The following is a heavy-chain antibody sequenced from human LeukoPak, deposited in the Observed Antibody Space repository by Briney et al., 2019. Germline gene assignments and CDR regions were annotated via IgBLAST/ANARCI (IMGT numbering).Heavy chain of an antibody. D-gene: IGHD3-9*01. Sequence: ASVKVSCKASGYTFTSYDINWVRQATGQGLEWMGWMNPNSGNTGYAQKFQGRVTMTRNTSISTAYMELSSLRSEDTAVYYCARVPPAHYDILTGPPDYWGQGTLVTVSS. V-gene: IGHV1-8*01. CDR1: GYTFTSYD. J-gene: IGHJ4*02. CDR2: MNPNSGNT. CDR3: ARVPPAHYDILTGPPDY.